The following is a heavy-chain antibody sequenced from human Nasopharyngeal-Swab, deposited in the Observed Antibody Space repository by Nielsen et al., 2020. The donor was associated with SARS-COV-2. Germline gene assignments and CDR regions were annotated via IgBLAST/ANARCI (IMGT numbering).Heavy chain of an antibody. V-gene: IGHV3-23*01. Sequence: GGSLRLSFIASGFTLNIYAMAWVRRTPGRGLQWVSGISASGGSTYYTDSVKGRFAVSRDNSRNTLYLQMHSLRVEDTALYYCAKDDVVRGDAFDIWGQGTMVTVSS. CDR3: AKDDVVRGDAFDI. CDR1: GFTLNIYA. CDR2: ISASGGST. J-gene: IGHJ3*02. D-gene: IGHD3-10*01.